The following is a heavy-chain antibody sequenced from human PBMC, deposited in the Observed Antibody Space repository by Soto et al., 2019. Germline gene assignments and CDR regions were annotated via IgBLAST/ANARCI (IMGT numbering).Heavy chain of an antibody. V-gene: IGHV1-8*01. Sequence: QVQLVQSGAEVKKPGASVKVSCKASGYTFTSYDINWVGQATGQGPAWRGWMNPNSGNTGYAQKFQGRVTMTRNTSISTAYMELSSLRSEDTAVYYCATERREDWNYKIPLGYWGQGTLVTVSS. D-gene: IGHD1-7*01. J-gene: IGHJ4*02. CDR3: ATERREDWNYKIPLGY. CDR2: MNPNSGNT. CDR1: GYTFTSYD.